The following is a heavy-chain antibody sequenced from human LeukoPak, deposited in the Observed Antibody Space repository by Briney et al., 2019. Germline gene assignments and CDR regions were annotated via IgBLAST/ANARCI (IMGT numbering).Heavy chain of an antibody. D-gene: IGHD6-6*01. V-gene: IGHV3-9*01. CDR1: GFTFDDYA. CDR3: AKADGYSSSSGSNY. Sequence: GGSLGLSCAASGFTFDDYAMHWVRQAPGKGLEWVSGISWNSGSIGYADSVKGRFTISRDNAKNSLYLQMNSLRAEDTALYYCAKADGYSSSSGSNYWGQGTLVTVSS. J-gene: IGHJ4*02. CDR2: ISWNSGSI.